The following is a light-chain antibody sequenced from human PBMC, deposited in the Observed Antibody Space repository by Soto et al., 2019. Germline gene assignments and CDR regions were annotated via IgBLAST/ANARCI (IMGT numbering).Light chain of an antibody. CDR3: QQYNDNWT. CDR2: KAS. V-gene: IGKV1-5*03. J-gene: IGKJ1*01. CDR1: QSISSW. Sequence: DIQMTQSSSTLSASVGDRVTITCRASQSISSWLAWYQQKPGKAPKLLIYKASTLQSGVPSRFSGSGSGTNFTLAISSLQPDDFATYYCQQYNDNWTFGQGTKV.